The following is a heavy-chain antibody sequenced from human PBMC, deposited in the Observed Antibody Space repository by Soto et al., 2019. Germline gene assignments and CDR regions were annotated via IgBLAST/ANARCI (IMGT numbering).Heavy chain of an antibody. D-gene: IGHD7-27*01. CDR3: ARGWGRIFDY. Sequence: QVQLQQWGAGLLKPSETLSLTCAVYGGSISGYYWNWIRQPPGKGLEWIGEINHSGSTNYNPSLKSRVTLSVDTSKNQFSLKLSSVTAADTAVYYCARGWGRIFDYWGQGTLVTVSS. V-gene: IGHV4-34*01. CDR1: GGSISGYY. J-gene: IGHJ4*02. CDR2: INHSGST.